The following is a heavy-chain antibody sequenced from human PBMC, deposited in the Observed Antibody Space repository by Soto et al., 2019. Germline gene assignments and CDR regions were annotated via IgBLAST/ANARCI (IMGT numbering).Heavy chain of an antibody. CDR2: INAGNGNT. J-gene: IGHJ5*02. Sequence: ASVKVSCKASGYTFTSYAMHWVRQAPGQRLEWMGWINAGNGNTKYSQKFQGRVTMTKNTSISTAYMELSSLRSEDTAVYYCARGFGYDILTGYGQNWFAPWGQGTLVTVSS. CDR1: GYTFTSYA. CDR3: ARGFGYDILTGYGQNWFAP. V-gene: IGHV1-3*01. D-gene: IGHD3-9*01.